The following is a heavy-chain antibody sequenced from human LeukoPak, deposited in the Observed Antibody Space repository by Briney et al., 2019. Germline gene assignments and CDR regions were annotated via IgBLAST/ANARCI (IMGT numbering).Heavy chain of an antibody. Sequence: GGSLRLSCAASGFTFSSYSINWVRQPPGKGLEWIGRTRNQANSYTTEYAASVKGRFTISRDDSKNSLYLQMNSLKTEDTAVYYCAREGLTYYYDSSGSYHGPFRGVLDVWGQGTTVTVSS. J-gene: IGHJ6*02. CDR1: GFTFSSYS. CDR2: TRNQANSYTT. D-gene: IGHD3-22*01. CDR3: AREGLTYYYDSSGSYHGPFRGVLDV. V-gene: IGHV3-72*01.